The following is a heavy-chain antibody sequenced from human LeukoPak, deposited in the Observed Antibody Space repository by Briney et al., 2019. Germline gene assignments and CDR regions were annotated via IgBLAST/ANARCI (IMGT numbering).Heavy chain of an antibody. V-gene: IGHV1-18*01. CDR2: ISAYNGNT. CDR3: ARGKTTVTTNWFDP. J-gene: IGHJ5*02. Sequence: ASVKVSCKASGYTFTSYGISWVRQAPGQGLEWMGWISAYNGNTNYAQKPQGRVTMTTDTSTSTAYMELRSLRSDDTAVYYCARGKTTVTTNWFDPWGQGTLVTVSS. CDR1: GYTFTSYG. D-gene: IGHD4-17*01.